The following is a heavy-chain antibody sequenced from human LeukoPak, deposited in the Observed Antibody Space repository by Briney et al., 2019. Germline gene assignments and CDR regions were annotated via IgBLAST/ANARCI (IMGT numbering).Heavy chain of an antibody. D-gene: IGHD5-12*01. V-gene: IGHV6-1*01. CDR2: TYYRSKWYN. Sequence: SQTLSLTFAISGDSVSINSAAWNWVRQSPSRGLEWLGRTYYRSKWYNDDAGSVKSQITNNPDAAKNQFSLQLNSVTPEDTAVYYCARAYVDIVATIMWVFDYWGQGTLVTVSS. CDR3: ARAYVDIVATIMWVFDY. CDR1: GDSVSINSAA. J-gene: IGHJ4*02.